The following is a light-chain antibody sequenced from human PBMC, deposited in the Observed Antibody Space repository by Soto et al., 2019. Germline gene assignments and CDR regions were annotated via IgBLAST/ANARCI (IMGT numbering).Light chain of an antibody. J-gene: IGLJ2*01. V-gene: IGLV6-57*01. CDR2: ENN. CDR3: QSYDSSNPHVV. CDR1: SGNIASNY. Sequence: NFMLTQPHSVSESPGKTVTISCTRSSGNIASNYVQWYQQRPGTSPTTVIYENNQRPSGVPDRFSGSIDSSSNSASLTISGLKTEDEADYYCQSYDSSNPHVVFGGGTKLTVL.